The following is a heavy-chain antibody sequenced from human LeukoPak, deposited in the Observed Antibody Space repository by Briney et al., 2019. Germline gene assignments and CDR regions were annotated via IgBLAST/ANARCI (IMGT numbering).Heavy chain of an antibody. CDR2: IYYSGST. CDR3: ARDGIQYGDAFDI. V-gene: IGHV4-59*01. Sequence: SETLSLTCTVPGGSISSYYWSWIRQPPGKGLEWIGYIYYSGSTNYNPSLKSRVTISVDTSKNQFSLKLSSVTAADTAVYYCARDGIQYGDAFDIWGQGTMVTVSS. CDR1: GGSISSYY. J-gene: IGHJ3*02. D-gene: IGHD5-18*01.